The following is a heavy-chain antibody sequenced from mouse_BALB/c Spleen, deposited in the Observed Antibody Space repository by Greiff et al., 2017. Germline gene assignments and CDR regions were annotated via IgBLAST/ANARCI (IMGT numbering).Heavy chain of an antibody. J-gene: IGHJ4*01. CDR1: GYAFSSYW. D-gene: IGHD1-1*01. V-gene: IGHV1-80*01. Sequence: VKLVESGAELVRPGSSVKISCKASGYAFSSYWMNWVKQRPGQGLEWIGQIYPGDGDTNYNGKFKGKATLTADKSSSTAYMQLSSLTSEDSAVYFCARFTTVVATDAMDYWGQGTSVTVSS. CDR3: ARFTTVVATDAMDY. CDR2: IYPGDGDT.